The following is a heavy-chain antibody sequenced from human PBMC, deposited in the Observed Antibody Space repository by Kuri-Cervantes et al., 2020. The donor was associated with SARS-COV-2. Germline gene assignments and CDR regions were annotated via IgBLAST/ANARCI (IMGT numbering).Heavy chain of an antibody. CDR2: INPSGGST. CDR1: GYTFTSYY. CDR3: ARDGDCSSTSCSNWFDP. D-gene: IGHD2-2*01. J-gene: IGHJ5*02. V-gene: IGHV1-46*01. Sequence: ASVKVSCKASGYTFTSYYMHWVRQAPGQGLEWMGIINPSGGSTSYAQKFQGRVTMTRDTSTSTVYMELSSLRSEDTAVYYCARDGDCSSTSCSNWFDPWGQGTLVTVSS.